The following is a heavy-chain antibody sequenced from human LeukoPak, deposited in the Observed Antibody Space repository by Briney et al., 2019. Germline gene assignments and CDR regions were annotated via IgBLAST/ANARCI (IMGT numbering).Heavy chain of an antibody. CDR3: ARVPNPSLFYFDY. J-gene: IGHJ4*02. D-gene: IGHD1-14*01. Sequence: QAGGSLRLSCAASGFTVSSNYMTWVRQAPGKGLEWVSVIYSGTGTYYADSVEGRFTISRDNSKNTLYLQMNSLRAEDTAVYYCARVPNPSLFYFDYWGQGTLVTVSS. CDR1: GFTVSSNY. V-gene: IGHV3-66*01. CDR2: IYSGTGT.